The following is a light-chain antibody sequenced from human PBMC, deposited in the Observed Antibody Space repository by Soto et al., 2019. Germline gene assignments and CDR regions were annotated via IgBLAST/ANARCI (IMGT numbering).Light chain of an antibody. CDR1: QSVSSY. CDR3: QQYNCWPET. Sequence: EIVVTQSPGTLSLSPGERATLSCRASQSVSSYLAWYQQKPGQAPRLLIYGVSARATGIPARFSGSGFGTEFTLTISSLQSEDFALYYCQQYNCWPETFGQGTKVDIK. V-gene: IGKV3-15*01. J-gene: IGKJ1*01. CDR2: GVS.